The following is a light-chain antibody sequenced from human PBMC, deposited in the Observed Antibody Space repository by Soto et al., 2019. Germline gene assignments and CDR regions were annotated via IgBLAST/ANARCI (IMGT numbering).Light chain of an antibody. CDR3: QQYHDWPPLT. V-gene: IGKV3-15*01. CDR2: GAS. J-gene: IGKJ4*01. CDR1: QSVGNN. Sequence: EIVMTQPPATLSVSPGERATLSCRASQSVGNNLAWYQQQPGQAPRLLIHGASTRATGVPGRFSGSGSGTEFTLTIASLQSEDFAVYYCQQYHDWPPLTFGGGTKVEIK.